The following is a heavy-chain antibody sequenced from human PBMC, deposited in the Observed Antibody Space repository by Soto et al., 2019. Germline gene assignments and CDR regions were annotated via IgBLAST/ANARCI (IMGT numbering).Heavy chain of an antibody. J-gene: IGHJ4*02. CDR3: AKAYFVWSSEQPYYFDY. CDR1: GFTFSNYA. V-gene: IGHV3-23*01. Sequence: EVQLLDSGGGLVQPGGSLRLSCAASGFTFSNYALTWVRQGPGKGREWVPGISGSGGRSYYADSVKGRFTISRDNSKSTLYLQMNSLRAEDTAVYYCAKAYFVWSSEQPYYFDYWGQGTLVTVSS. CDR2: ISGSGGRS. D-gene: IGHD3-16*01.